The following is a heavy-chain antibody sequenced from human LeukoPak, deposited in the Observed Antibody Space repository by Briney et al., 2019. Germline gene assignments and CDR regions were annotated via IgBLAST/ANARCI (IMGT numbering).Heavy chain of an antibody. D-gene: IGHD6-13*01. CDR1: GGSFSGYY. V-gene: IGHV4-34*01. CDR2: INHSGST. Sequence: SETPSLTCAVYGGSFSGYYWSWIRQPPGKGLEWIGEINHSGSTNYNPSLRSRVTISVDTSKNQFSLKLSSVTAADTAVYYCARSSSWLRDFDYWGQGTLVTVSS. CDR3: ARSSSWLRDFDY. J-gene: IGHJ4*02.